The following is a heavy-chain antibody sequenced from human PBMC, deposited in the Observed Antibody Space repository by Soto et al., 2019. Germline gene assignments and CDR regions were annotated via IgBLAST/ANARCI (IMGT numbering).Heavy chain of an antibody. D-gene: IGHD1-1*01. J-gene: IGHJ6*02. CDR3: ARGGKERFRGSGMDV. Sequence: QVQLVQSGAEVRKPGSSVRVACKASGDKFSTYAINWVRQVPGQGLEWLGGIITFFGAAMYAQKFQGRVTITAAESATTAYMELSSLRSEDTAVYYCARGGKERFRGSGMDVWGQGTTVTVSS. CDR1: GDKFSTYA. CDR2: IITFFGAA. V-gene: IGHV1-69*01.